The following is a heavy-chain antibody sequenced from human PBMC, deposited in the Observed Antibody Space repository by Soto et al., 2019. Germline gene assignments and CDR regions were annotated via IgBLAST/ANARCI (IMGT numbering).Heavy chain of an antibody. J-gene: IGHJ3*02. Sequence: QVQLQESGPGLVKPSQTLSLTCTVSGGSISSGGYYWSWIRQHPGKGLEWIGYIYYSGSTYYNPSRKSRVTRSVDTSKNQCSLKLSSVTAADTAVYYCASDYDMTAFDIWGQGTMVTVSS. V-gene: IGHV4-31*03. D-gene: IGHD3-9*01. CDR1: GGSISSGGYY. CDR3: ASDYDMTAFDI. CDR2: IYYSGST.